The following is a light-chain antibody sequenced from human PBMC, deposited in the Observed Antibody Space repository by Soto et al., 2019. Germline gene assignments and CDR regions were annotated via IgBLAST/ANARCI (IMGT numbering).Light chain of an antibody. CDR1: QSVSSY. Sequence: EIVLTQSPATLSLSPGERATLSCRASQSVSSYLAWYQQKPGQAPRLLIYDASNRATGIPARFSGSGAGTDFTLTISSLEPEDCAVYYGQQRSNWPPKYTFGQGTKLEIK. CDR2: DAS. V-gene: IGKV3-11*01. J-gene: IGKJ2*01. CDR3: QQRSNWPPKYT.